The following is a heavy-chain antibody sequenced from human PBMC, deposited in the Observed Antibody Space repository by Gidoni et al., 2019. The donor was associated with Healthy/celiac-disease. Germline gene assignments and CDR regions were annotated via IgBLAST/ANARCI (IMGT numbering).Heavy chain of an antibody. J-gene: IGHJ3*02. CDR1: GFTFSSYA. V-gene: IGHV3-23*01. CDR2: ISGSGGST. Sequence: EVQLLESGGGLVQPGGSLRLSCAASGFTFSSYAMSWVRQAPGKGLEWVSAISGSGGSTYYADSVKGRFTISRDNSKNTLYLQMNSLRAEDTAVYYCASRDLDCSSTSCYANDAFDIWGQGTMVTVSS. CDR3: ASRDLDCSSTSCYANDAFDI. D-gene: IGHD2-2*01.